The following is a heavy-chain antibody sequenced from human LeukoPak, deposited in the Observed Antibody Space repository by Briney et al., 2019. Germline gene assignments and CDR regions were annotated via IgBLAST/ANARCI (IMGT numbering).Heavy chain of an antibody. Sequence: GGSLRLSCTASGFTFSSYGMHWVRQAPGKGLEWVAVISYDGNDKYYSDSVKGRFTISRDNSKNTLYLQMNSLRAEDTAVYYCTSTVIREATSVRYWGPGTLVTVSS. CDR1: GFTFSSYG. CDR3: TSTVIREATSVRY. J-gene: IGHJ4*02. CDR2: ISYDGNDK. V-gene: IGHV3-30*03. D-gene: IGHD3-10*01.